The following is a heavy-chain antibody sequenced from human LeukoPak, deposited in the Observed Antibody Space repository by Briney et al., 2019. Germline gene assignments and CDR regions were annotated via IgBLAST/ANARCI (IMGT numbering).Heavy chain of an antibody. CDR3: ARDRTVGAAPIFDY. V-gene: IGHV3-11*01. CDR2: ISNSDNSI. D-gene: IGHD1-26*01. Sequence: GGSLRLSCAASGFIFSDYYMSWIRQAPGKGLEWVSYISNSDNSIYYADSVKGRFTISRDNAKNSLYLQMNTLRAEDTAVYYCARDRTVGAAPIFDYWGQGTLVTVSS. CDR1: GFIFSDYY. J-gene: IGHJ4*02.